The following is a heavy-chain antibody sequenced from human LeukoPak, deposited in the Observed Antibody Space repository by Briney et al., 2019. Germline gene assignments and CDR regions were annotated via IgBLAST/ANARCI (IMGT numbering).Heavy chain of an antibody. V-gene: IGHV3-23*01. CDR3: AKDHNYYDSSGYYYQTLAFDY. Sequence: GGSLRLSCAASGFTFSSYAMSWVRQAPGKGLEWVSAISGSGGSTYYADSVKGRFTISRDNSKNTLYLQMNSLRAEDTAVYYCAKDHNYYDSSGYYYQTLAFDYWGQGTLVTVSS. CDR1: GFTFSSYA. J-gene: IGHJ4*02. D-gene: IGHD3-22*01. CDR2: ISGSGGST.